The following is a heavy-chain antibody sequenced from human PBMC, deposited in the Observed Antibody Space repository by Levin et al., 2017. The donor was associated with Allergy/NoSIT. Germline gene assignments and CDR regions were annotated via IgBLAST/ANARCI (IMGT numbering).Heavy chain of an antibody. Sequence: SETLSLTCTVSGGSISSSSYYWGWIRQPPGKGLEWIGSIYYSGSTYYNPSLKSRVTISVDTSKNQFSLKLSSVTAADTAVYYCARSLDSSSWTYWYFDLWGRGTLVTVSS. D-gene: IGHD6-13*01. V-gene: IGHV4-39*01. CDR1: GGSISSSSYY. CDR3: ARSLDSSSWTYWYFDL. J-gene: IGHJ2*01. CDR2: IYYSGST.